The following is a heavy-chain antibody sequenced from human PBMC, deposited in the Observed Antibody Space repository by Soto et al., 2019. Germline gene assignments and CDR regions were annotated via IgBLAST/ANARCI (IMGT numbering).Heavy chain of an antibody. CDR1: GFTFSSYS. J-gene: IGHJ4*02. CDR3: AKDRDYGVAPIDY. V-gene: IGHV3-23*01. D-gene: IGHD4-17*01. CDR2: ISGSGDST. Sequence: HPGGSLRLSCAASGFTFSSYSMSWVRQAPGKGLEWVSAISGSGDSTYYADSVRGRFTISRDTSKNTLYLQMNSLRAEDTAVYYCAKDRDYGVAPIDYWGQGTLVTVSS.